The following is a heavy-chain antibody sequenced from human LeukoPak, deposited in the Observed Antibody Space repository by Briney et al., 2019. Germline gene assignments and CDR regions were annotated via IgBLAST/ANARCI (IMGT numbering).Heavy chain of an antibody. J-gene: IGHJ3*02. CDR3: ARHEFRAYDSSGYYPWGAFDI. CDR1: GGSINSGSYY. CDR2: ISYSGST. D-gene: IGHD3-22*01. V-gene: IGHV4-61*01. Sequence: SETLSLTCTVSGGSINSGSYYWTWIRQPPGKGLEWIGYISYSGSTNYNPSLKSRVTISVDTSKNQFSLKVNSVTAADTAVYYCARHEFRAYDSSGYYPWGAFDIWGQGTMVTVSS.